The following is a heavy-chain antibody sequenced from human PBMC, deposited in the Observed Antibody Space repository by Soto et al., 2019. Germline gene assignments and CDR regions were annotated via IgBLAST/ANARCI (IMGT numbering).Heavy chain of an antibody. Sequence: QVQLVQSGAEVKKPGSSVKVSCKASGGTFSSYTISWVRQAPGQGLEWMGRIIPILGIANYAQKFQGRVTITADKSTSTAYMELSSLRSEDTAVYYCARRTVRDGYNLQFDYWGQGTLVTVSS. CDR1: GGTFSSYT. CDR2: IIPILGIA. CDR3: ARRTVRDGYNLQFDY. D-gene: IGHD5-12*01. J-gene: IGHJ4*02. V-gene: IGHV1-69*02.